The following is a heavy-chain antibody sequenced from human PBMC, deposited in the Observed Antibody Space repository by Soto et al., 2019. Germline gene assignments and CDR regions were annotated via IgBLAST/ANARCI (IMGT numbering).Heavy chain of an antibody. CDR3: ARERATAPEY. CDR1: RYTFTSYG. V-gene: IGHV1-18*01. Sequence: ASAKVSCKYSRYTFTSYGISSFRQAPGQGLEWMGWISAYNGNTNYAQKLQGRATMSTDTSTTTAYMELRSLRSDDTAVYYCARERATAPEYWGQGTLVTVSS. J-gene: IGHJ4*02. CDR2: ISAYNGNT.